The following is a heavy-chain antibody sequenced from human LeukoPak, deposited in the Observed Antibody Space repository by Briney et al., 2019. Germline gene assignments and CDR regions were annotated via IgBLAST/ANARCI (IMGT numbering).Heavy chain of an antibody. D-gene: IGHD3-3*01. V-gene: IGHV3-23*01. CDR1: GFTFSSYA. J-gene: IGHJ4*02. Sequence: GGSLRLSCAASGFTFSSYAMSWVRQAPGKGLEWVSAISGSGGSTYYADSVKGRFTISRDNSKNTLYLQMNSLRAEETAVYYCAKTHPYDFWSGYYEGVFDYWGQGTLVTVSS. CDR2: ISGSGGST. CDR3: AKTHPYDFWSGYYEGVFDY.